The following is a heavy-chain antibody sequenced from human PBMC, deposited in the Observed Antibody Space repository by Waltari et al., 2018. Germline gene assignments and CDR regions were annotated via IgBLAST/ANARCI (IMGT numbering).Heavy chain of an antibody. CDR1: GYTFTGHY. CDR3: ARRGILYDRGFDP. V-gene: IGHV1-2*02. J-gene: IGHJ5*02. CDR2: INPNSGGT. Sequence: QVQLVQSGAEVKKPGASVKVSCKASGYTFTGHYMHWVRQAPGHWPAWMGWINPNSGGTNYAQKFQGRVTMTRDTSISTAYMELSRLRSDDTAVYYCARRGILYDRGFDPWGQGTLVTVSS. D-gene: IGHD2-8*01.